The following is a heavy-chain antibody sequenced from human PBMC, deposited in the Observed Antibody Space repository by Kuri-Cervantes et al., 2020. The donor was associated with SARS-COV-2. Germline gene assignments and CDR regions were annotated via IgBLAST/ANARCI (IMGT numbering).Heavy chain of an antibody. CDR2: ISYDGSNK. Sequence: GASLKISCAASGFTFSSYGMHWVRQAPGKGLEWVAVISYDGSNKYYADSVKGRFTISRDNSKNTLYLQMNSLRAEDTAVYYCARLGVAAAGSYYYYGMDVWGQGTTVTVSS. J-gene: IGHJ6*02. CDR1: GFTFSSYG. D-gene: IGHD6-13*01. V-gene: IGHV3-30*03. CDR3: ARLGVAAAGSYYYYGMDV.